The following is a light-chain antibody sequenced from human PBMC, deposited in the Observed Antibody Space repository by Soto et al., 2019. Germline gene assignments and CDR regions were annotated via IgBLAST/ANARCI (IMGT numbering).Light chain of an antibody. Sequence: DIQMTQSPSTLSGSVGDRFTITCRASQTISSWLAWYQQKPGKAPKLLIYKASTLKSGVPSRFSVSGSGTEFTLTISSLQPDDFATYYCQHYNSYSETFGQGTKVDI. CDR3: QHYNSYSET. CDR1: QTISSW. J-gene: IGKJ1*01. CDR2: KAS. V-gene: IGKV1-5*03.